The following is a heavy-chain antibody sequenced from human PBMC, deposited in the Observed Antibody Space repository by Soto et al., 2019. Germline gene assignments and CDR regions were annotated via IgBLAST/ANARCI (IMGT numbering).Heavy chain of an antibody. CDR1: GFTFSSYA. CDR2: ISYDGSNK. CDR3: ARGGDILTGYYAFDI. Sequence: AGGSLRLSCAASGFTFSSYAMHWVRQAPGKGLEWVAVISYDGSNKYYADSVKGRFTISRDNSKNTLYLQMNSLRAEDTAVYYCARGGDILTGYYAFDIWGQGTMVTVSS. D-gene: IGHD3-9*01. J-gene: IGHJ3*02. V-gene: IGHV3-30-3*01.